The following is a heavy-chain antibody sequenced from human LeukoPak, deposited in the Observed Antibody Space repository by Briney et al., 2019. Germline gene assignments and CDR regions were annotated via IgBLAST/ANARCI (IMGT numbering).Heavy chain of an antibody. CDR1: GYTFTSCY. CDR3: ARERGFSSSWSRRTNWFDP. V-gene: IGHV1-3*01. D-gene: IGHD6-13*01. J-gene: IGHJ5*02. Sequence: ASVKVSCKASGYTFTSCYMHWVRQAPGQRLEWMGWINAGNGNTKYSQKFQGRVTITRDTSASTAYMELSSLRSEDTAVYYCARERGFSSSWSRRTNWFDPWGQGTLVTVSS. CDR2: INAGNGNT.